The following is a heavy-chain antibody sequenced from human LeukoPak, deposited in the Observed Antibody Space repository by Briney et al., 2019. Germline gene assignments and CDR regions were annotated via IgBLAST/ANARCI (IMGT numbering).Heavy chain of an antibody. CDR2: ISSSGSTI. CDR3: AKASTRYCSSTSCYPGPFDY. D-gene: IGHD2-2*01. CDR1: GFTFSDYY. V-gene: IGHV3-11*01. J-gene: IGHJ4*02. Sequence: PGGSLRLSCAASGFTFSDYYMSWIRQAPGKGLEWVSYISSSGSTIYYADSVKGRFTISRDNAKNSLYLQMNSLRAEDMALYYCAKASTRYCSSTSCYPGPFDYWGQGTLVTVSS.